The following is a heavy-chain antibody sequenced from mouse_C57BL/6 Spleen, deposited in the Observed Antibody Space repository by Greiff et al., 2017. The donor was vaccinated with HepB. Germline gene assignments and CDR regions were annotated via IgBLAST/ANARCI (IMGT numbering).Heavy chain of an antibody. CDR1: GYTFTDYY. CDR3: ARYSYPDYYGYYLDY. Sequence: QVQLQQSGAELVKPGASVKISCKASGYTFTDYYINWVKQRPGQGLEWIGKIGPGSGSTYYNEKFKGKATLTADKSSSTSYMQLSSLTSEDSAVYFSARYSYPDYYGYYLDYWGQGTTLTVSS. J-gene: IGHJ2*01. D-gene: IGHD1-1*01. CDR2: IGPGSGST. V-gene: IGHV1-77*01.